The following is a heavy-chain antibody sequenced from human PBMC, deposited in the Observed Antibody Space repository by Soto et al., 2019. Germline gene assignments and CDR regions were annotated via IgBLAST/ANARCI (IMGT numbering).Heavy chain of an antibody. V-gene: IGHV4-34*01. J-gene: IGHJ6*02. CDR3: ARESKGWYYYYGMDV. CDR1: GGSFSGYY. D-gene: IGHD6-19*01. Sequence: SETLSLTCAVYGGSFSGYYWSWIRQPPGKGLEWIGEINHSGSTNYNPSLKSRVTISVDTSKNQFSLKLSSVTAADTAVYYCARESKGWYYYYGMDVWGQGTTVTVSS. CDR2: INHSGST.